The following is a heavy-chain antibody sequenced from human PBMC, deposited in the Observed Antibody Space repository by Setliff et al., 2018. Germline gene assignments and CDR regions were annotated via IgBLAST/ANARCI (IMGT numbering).Heavy chain of an antibody. CDR3: ARQKSTGSGNNWFDP. J-gene: IGHJ5*02. D-gene: IGHD3-10*01. CDR1: GFSFTDFW. Sequence: PGESLKISCKGSGFSFTDFWIGWVRQMPGKGLEWMGLIYAGDSDTRYNPSFQGRVTMSADKSINTAYLQWSSLKASDTAIYYCARQKSTGSGNNWFDPWGQGTLVTV. CDR2: IYAGDSDT. V-gene: IGHV5-51*01.